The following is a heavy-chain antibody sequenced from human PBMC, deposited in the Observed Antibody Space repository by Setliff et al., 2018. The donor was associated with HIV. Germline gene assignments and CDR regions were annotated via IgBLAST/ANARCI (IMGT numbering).Heavy chain of an antibody. CDR2: ISGSATTT. D-gene: IGHD3-10*01. J-gene: IGHJ6*03. CDR3: AKGVGHNFYLMDV. CDR1: GLTLSKYA. Sequence: GGSLRLSCAASGLTLSKYAMTWVRQVPGKGLEWVAAISGSATTTNYADSVKGRFTISRDNSRNTVSLQMNSLRVEDSAIFYCAKGVGHNFYLMDVWGKGITVTVSS. V-gene: IGHV3-23*01.